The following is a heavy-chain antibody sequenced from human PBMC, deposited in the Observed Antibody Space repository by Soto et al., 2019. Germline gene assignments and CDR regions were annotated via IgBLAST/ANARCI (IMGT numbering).Heavy chain of an antibody. V-gene: IGHV4-59*01. CDR3: ARTTGRNWFDP. CDR1: GGSISSYY. Sequence: PSETLSLTCTVSGGSISSYYWSWIRQPPGKGLEWIGYIYYSGSTNYNPSLKSRVTISVDTSKNQFSLKLSSVTAADTAVYYCARTTGRNWFDPWGQGTLVTVS. D-gene: IGHD1-1*01. J-gene: IGHJ5*02. CDR2: IYYSGST.